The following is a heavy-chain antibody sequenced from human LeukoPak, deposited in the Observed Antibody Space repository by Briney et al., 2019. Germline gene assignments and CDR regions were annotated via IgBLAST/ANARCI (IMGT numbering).Heavy chain of an antibody. Sequence: PSETLSLTCAVYGGSFSGYYWSWIRQPPGKGLEWIGEINHSGSTNYNPSLKSRVTISVDTSKNQFSLKLSSVTAADTAVYYCARAHYYYDFWSGYYIMGFDYWGQGTLVTVSS. D-gene: IGHD3-3*01. J-gene: IGHJ4*02. CDR1: GGSFSGYY. CDR2: INHSGST. CDR3: ARAHYYYDFWSGYYIMGFDY. V-gene: IGHV4-34*01.